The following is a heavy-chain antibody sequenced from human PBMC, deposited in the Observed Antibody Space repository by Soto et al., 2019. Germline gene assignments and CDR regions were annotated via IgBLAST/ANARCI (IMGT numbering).Heavy chain of an antibody. CDR1: GYTLTELS. CDR3: ARIPLVGASRDNGFEP. V-gene: IGHV1-24*01. J-gene: IGHJ5*01. Sequence: SVKVSCKVSGYTLTELSMHWVRHAPGKGLEWMGGFDPEDGETIYAQKFQGRVTMTEDTSTDTAYMELSSLRSEDTAGYYCARIPLVGASRDNGFEPWCQGTLVTVSS. D-gene: IGHD1-26*01. CDR2: FDPEDGET.